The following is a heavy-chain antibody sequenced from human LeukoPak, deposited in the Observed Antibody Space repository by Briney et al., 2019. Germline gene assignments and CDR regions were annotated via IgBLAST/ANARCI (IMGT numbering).Heavy chain of an antibody. CDR3: ARHPMTTVIGGIDY. J-gene: IGHJ4*02. CDR1: GCSISTYY. CDR2: INHSGST. Sequence: PSETLSLTCTVSGCSISTYYWSWIRQPPGKGLEWIGEINHSGSTNYNPSLKSRVSISVDTSKKQFSLKLSPVTAADTAVYYCARHPMTTVIGGIDYWGQGTLVTVSS. D-gene: IGHD4-17*01. V-gene: IGHV4-34*01.